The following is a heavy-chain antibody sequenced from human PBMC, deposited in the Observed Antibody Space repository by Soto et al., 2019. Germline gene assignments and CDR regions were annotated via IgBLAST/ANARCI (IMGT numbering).Heavy chain of an antibody. CDR3: ARDLDGSGAYYTDF. CDR1: GYTFPNYG. D-gene: IGHD3-10*01. CDR2: ISAYETNI. J-gene: IGHJ4*02. Sequence: QVQLVQSGAEVKKPGASVKVSCKASGYTFPNYGITWVRQAPGQGLEWMGWISAYETNIKYAQKFQGRGTLTTDTSTSTAYMELRSLGADDTAIYYCARDLDGSGAYYTDFWGQGTLVTVSS. V-gene: IGHV1-18*01.